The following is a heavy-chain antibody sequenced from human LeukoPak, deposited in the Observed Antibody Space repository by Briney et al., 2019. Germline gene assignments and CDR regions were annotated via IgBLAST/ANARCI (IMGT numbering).Heavy chain of an antibody. D-gene: IGHD3-3*01. Sequence: PGGSLRLSCAASGFTFSSYAMSWVRQAPGKGLEWVSAISGSGGSTYYADSVKGRFTISRDNSKNTLYLQMNSLRAEDTAVYYCAKDTMYYDFWSGYPPFDYWGQGTLVTVSS. J-gene: IGHJ4*02. CDR2: ISGSGGST. CDR3: AKDTMYYDFWSGYPPFDY. V-gene: IGHV3-23*01. CDR1: GFTFSSYA.